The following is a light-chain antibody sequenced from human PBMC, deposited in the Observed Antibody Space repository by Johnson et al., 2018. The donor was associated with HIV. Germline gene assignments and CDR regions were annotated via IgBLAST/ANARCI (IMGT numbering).Light chain of an antibody. Sequence: QSVLTQSPSVSAAPGQKVTISCSGSSSNIGNNYVSWYQQLPGTAPKLLIYENNKRPSGIPDRFSGSKSGTSATLAITGLQTGDEADYYCGTWDSSLSAIYVFGTGTKITVL. CDR3: GTWDSSLSAIYV. CDR1: SSNIGNNY. V-gene: IGLV1-51*02. J-gene: IGLJ1*01. CDR2: ENN.